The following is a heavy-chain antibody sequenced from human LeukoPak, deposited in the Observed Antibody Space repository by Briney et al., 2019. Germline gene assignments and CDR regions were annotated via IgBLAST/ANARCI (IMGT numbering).Heavy chain of an antibody. D-gene: IGHD2-21*02. Sequence: ASVKVSCKASGYTFIDDYIYWLRQAPGQGPEYMGWINPKSGDSRFVEKFQGRVTLTRDTSIRTTYLELERLRCDDTAVYYCATDVETGSWGQGTLVTLSS. CDR3: ATDVETGS. J-gene: IGHJ5*02. CDR1: GYTFIDDY. CDR2: INPKSGDS. V-gene: IGHV1-2*02.